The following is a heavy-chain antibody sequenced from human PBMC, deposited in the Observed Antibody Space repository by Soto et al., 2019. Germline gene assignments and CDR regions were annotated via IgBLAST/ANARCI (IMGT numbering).Heavy chain of an antibody. J-gene: IGHJ6*02. CDR3: ASEYSYTMDV. V-gene: IGHV3-11*05. Sequence: QVQLVESGGGLVRPGGSLRLSCEASGFTFRDYYMTWFRQAPGKGLEWLSYIDSSTKYTNYADSVKGRFTISRDNAKNSLYLQMNSLGADDSYVYYCASEYSYTMDVWGQGTMVTVSS. CDR1: GFTFRDYY. CDR2: IDSSTKYT.